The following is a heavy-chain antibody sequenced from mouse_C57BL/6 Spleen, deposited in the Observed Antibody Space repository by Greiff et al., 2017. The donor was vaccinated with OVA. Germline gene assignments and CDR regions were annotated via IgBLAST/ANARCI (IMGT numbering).Heavy chain of an antibody. J-gene: IGHJ4*01. CDR3: ARRGGNPYYYAMDY. V-gene: IGHV1-54*01. CDR2: INPGSGGT. D-gene: IGHD2-1*01. CDR1: GYAFTNYL. Sequence: QVQLQQSGAELVRPGTSVKVSCKASGYAFTNYLIEWVKQRPGQGLEWIGVINPGSGGTNYNEKFKGKATLTADKSSSTAYMQLSSLTSEDSAVYFCARRGGNPYYYAMDYWGQGTSVTVSS.